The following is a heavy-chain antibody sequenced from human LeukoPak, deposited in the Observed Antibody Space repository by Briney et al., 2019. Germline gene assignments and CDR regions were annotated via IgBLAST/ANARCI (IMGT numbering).Heavy chain of an antibody. CDR3: TTETF. J-gene: IGHJ4*02. CDR2: IKSKTVGGTI. D-gene: IGHD3-16*01. CDR1: GLTFSKAW. Sequence: PGGSLGLSCTASGLTFSKAWMTWVRQAPGKGLEWVGRIKSKTVGGTIEYATPERGRFTISRDDSKNTFYVQMNSLKTEDTAVYYCTTETFWGQGTLVTVSS. V-gene: IGHV3-15*01.